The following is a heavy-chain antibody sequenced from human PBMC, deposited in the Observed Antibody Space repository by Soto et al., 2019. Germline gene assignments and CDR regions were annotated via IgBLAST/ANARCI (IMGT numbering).Heavy chain of an antibody. Sequence: SETLSLTCAVYGGSFSGYYWSWIRKPPGKGLEWIGEINHSGSTNYNPSLKSRVTISVDTSKNQFSLKLSSVTAADTAVYYCARRSIVATIGGIDYWGQGTLVTVSS. V-gene: IGHV4-34*01. D-gene: IGHD5-12*01. CDR3: ARRSIVATIGGIDY. CDR1: GGSFSGYY. CDR2: INHSGST. J-gene: IGHJ4*02.